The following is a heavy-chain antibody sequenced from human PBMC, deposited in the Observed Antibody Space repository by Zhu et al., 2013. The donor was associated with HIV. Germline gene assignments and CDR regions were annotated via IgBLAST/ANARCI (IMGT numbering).Heavy chain of an antibody. CDR1: GGTFSSYA. V-gene: IGHV1-69*01. J-gene: IGHJ1*01. CDR2: IIPIFGTA. Sequence: QVQLVQSGAEVKKPGSSVKVSCKASGGTFSSYAISWVRQAPGQGLEWMGGIIPIFGTANYAQKFQGRVTITADESTSTAYMELSSLRSEDTAVYYCARSWDIVVVPAAISEYFQHWGQGTLVTVSS. CDR3: ARSWDIVVVPAAISEYFQH. D-gene: IGHD2-2*01.